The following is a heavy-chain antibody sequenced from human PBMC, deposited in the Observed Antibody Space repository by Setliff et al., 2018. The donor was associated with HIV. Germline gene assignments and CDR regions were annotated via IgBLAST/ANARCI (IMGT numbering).Heavy chain of an antibody. J-gene: IGHJ4*02. CDR3: ARDRGRRGQLWLHFDY. CDR2: IYYTGST. D-gene: IGHD5-18*01. V-gene: IGHV4-59*01. Sequence: SETLSLTCTVSGGSISSYYWSWIRQPPGKGLEWIGYIYYTGSTNYNPSLRGRVTISVDTSKKQFSLKLSSVTAADTAVYYCARDRGRRGQLWLHFDYWGQGTLVTVSS. CDR1: GGSISSYY.